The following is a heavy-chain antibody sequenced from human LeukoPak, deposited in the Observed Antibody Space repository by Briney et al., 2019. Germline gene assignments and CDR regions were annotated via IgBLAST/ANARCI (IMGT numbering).Heavy chain of an antibody. D-gene: IGHD6-13*01. V-gene: IGHV4-39*01. CDR1: GGSISSSSYY. CDR2: IYYSGST. CDR3: ARPNARIAAAGEIDY. Sequence: SETLSLTCTVSGGSISSSSYYWGWIRQPPGKGLEWIGSIYYSGSTYYNPSLKSRVTISVDTPRNQFSLKLSSVTAADTAVYYCARPNARIAAAGEIDYWGQGTLVTVSS. J-gene: IGHJ4*02.